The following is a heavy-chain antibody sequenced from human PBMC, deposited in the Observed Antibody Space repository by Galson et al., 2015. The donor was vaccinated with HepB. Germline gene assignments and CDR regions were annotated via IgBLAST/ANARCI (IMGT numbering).Heavy chain of an antibody. J-gene: IGHJ3*02. CDR1: GFTFSSYS. D-gene: IGHD3-22*01. CDR2: ISSSSSTI. V-gene: IGHV3-48*01. Sequence: SLRLSCAASGFTFSSYSMNWVRQAPGKGLEWVSYISSSSSTIYYADSVKGRFTISRDNAKNSLYLQMNSLRAEDTAVYYCARLGDSSGYYFGAFDIWGQGTMVTVSS. CDR3: ARLGDSSGYYFGAFDI.